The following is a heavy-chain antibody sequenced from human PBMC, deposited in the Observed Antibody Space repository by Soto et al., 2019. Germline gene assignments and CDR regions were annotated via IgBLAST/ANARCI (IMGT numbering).Heavy chain of an antibody. CDR2: ISGGGDTT. CDR1: GFTLNNYA. J-gene: IGHJ4*02. D-gene: IGHD3-10*01. Sequence: EVQLLESGGGLVQPGGSLRLSCAASGFTLNNYAMTWVRQAPGKGLEWVSAISGGGDTTSYADSVKGRFTVSRDGSKNTLYLQMSSLRDEDTALYYCAKGRGGSGSLTPRVDFWGQGTLVTVSS. CDR3: AKGRGGSGSLTPRVDF. V-gene: IGHV3-23*01.